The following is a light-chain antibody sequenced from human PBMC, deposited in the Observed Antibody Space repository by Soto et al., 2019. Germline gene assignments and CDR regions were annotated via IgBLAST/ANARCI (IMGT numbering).Light chain of an antibody. J-gene: IGKJ5*01. Sequence: EIELTQSPATLSLSPGERATLSCRASQSVSTYLAWYQQKPGQAPRLLIYDASNRATGIPARFSGSGSGTDFHLTISSLDPEDWAVYYYHQRSKGITFGQGTRLEIK. V-gene: IGKV3-11*01. CDR2: DAS. CDR1: QSVSTY. CDR3: HQRSKGIT.